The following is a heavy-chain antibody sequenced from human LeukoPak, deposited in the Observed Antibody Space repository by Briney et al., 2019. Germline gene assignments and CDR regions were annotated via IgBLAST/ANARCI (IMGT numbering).Heavy chain of an antibody. V-gene: IGHV3-23*01. CDR3: ARRDNVVVVSASDY. Sequence: GGSLRLSCAASGFIFSNYVMIWVRQAPGKGLEWVSGITAGGDTTYYADSVKGRFTMSRDNSRDTVYLQMNSLRVDDTAIYYCARRDNVVVVSASDYWGQGTLVTVSS. CDR1: GFIFSNYV. CDR2: ITAGGDTT. J-gene: IGHJ4*02. D-gene: IGHD2-15*01.